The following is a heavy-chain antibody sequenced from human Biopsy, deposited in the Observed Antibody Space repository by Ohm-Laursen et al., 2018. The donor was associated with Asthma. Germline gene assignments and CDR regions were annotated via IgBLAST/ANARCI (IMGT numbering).Heavy chain of an antibody. CDR2: ISVYNGNT. J-gene: IGHJ6*02. D-gene: IGHD3-10*01. Sequence: SSVKVSCKASGYTFNSAGITRVRQAPGQGLEWMGWISVYNGNTKVAQKLQDRVTMITDTSTSTAYMELRSLRSDDTAVYFCARAVDYSHYYGIDVWGQGTTVTVS. CDR1: GYTFNSAG. CDR3: ARAVDYSHYYGIDV. V-gene: IGHV1-18*01.